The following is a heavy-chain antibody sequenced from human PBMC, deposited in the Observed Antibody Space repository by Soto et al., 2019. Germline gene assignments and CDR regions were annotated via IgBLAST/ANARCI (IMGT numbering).Heavy chain of an antibody. CDR1: GGTFSSYT. Sequence: ASVKVSCKASGGTFSSYTISWVRQAPGQGLEWMGRIIPILGIANYAQKFQGRVTITADKSTSTAYMELSSLRSEDTAVYYCARVKSGYCSSTSCYGTYYYYMDVWGKGTTVTVSS. D-gene: IGHD2-2*01. CDR2: IIPILGIA. J-gene: IGHJ6*03. V-gene: IGHV1-69*02. CDR3: ARVKSGYCSSTSCYGTYYYYMDV.